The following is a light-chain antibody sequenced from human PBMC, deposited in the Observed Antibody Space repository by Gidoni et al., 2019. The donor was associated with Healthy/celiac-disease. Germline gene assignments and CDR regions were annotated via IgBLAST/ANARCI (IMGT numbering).Light chain of an antibody. V-gene: IGLV1-40*01. CDR3: QSYDSSLSGGV. J-gene: IGLJ2*01. CDR2: GNS. Sequence: QSVLTQPPSVPGAPGTSVTISCTGSSSNIGAGYDVHWYQQLPGTAPKPLIYGNSNRPSGVPDRFSGSKSGTSASLAIPGLQAEDEADYYCQSYDSSLSGGVFGGGTKLTVL. CDR1: SSNIGAGYD.